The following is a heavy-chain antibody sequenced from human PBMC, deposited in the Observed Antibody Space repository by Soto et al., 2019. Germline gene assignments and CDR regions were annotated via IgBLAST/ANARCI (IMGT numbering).Heavy chain of an antibody. V-gene: IGHV3-30*18. CDR3: AKDWNDYYDSSGLDY. CDR2: ISYDGSNK. D-gene: IGHD3-22*01. Sequence: VGSLRLSCAASGFTFSSYGMHWVRQAPGKGLEWVAVISYDGSNKYYADSVKGRFTISRDNSKNTLYLQMNSLRAEDTAVYYCAKDWNDYYDSSGLDYWGQGTLVTVSS. CDR1: GFTFSSYG. J-gene: IGHJ4*02.